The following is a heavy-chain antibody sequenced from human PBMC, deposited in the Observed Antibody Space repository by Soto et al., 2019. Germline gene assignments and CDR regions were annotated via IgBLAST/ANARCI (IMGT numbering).Heavy chain of an antibody. D-gene: IGHD1-26*01. V-gene: IGHV3-30*03. CDR2: ISSDGRDE. Sequence: GGSLRLSCVASGFTFSDYGMHWVRQTPGEGLQWVAVISSDGRDEHYADSVRGRFIVSRDNSKNTVYLQMSSRRPEDTAVYSCARQEGGSYFDFWGRGTLVTVSS. CDR3: ARQEGGSYFDF. J-gene: IGHJ4*01. CDR1: GFTFSDYG.